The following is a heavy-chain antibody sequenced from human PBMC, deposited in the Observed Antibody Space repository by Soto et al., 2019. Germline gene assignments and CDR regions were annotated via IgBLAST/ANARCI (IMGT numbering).Heavy chain of an antibody. CDR2: IYYSGSS. D-gene: IGHD2-15*01. J-gene: IGHJ6*03. CDR1: GGSISSSSYY. Sequence: SETLSLTCTASGGSISSSSYYWGWIRQPPGKGLEWIGNIYYSGSSYYNPSLKSRVTISVDTSKNQFSLKLSSVTAADTAVYYCASGYCSGGSCYPYYYYYYMDVWGKGTKVTVSS. V-gene: IGHV4-39*01. CDR3: ASGYCSGGSCYPYYYYYYMDV.